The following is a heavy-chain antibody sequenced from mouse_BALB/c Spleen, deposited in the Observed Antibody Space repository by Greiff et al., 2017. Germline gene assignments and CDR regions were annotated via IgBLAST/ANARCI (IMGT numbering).Heavy chain of an antibody. V-gene: IGHV2-9*02. Sequence: QVKLMESGPGLVAPSQSLSITCTVSGFSLTSYGVHWVRQPPGKGLEWLGVIWAGGSTNYNSALMSRLSISKDNSKSQVFLKMNSLQTDDTAMYYCARSLITPDYYAMDYWGQGTSVTVSS. CDR2: IWAGGST. CDR3: ARSLITPDYYAMDY. J-gene: IGHJ4*01. CDR1: GFSLTSYG. D-gene: IGHD1-1*01.